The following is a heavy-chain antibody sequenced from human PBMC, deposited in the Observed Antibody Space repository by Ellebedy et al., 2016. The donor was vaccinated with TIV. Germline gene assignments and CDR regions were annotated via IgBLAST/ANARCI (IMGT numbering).Heavy chain of an antibody. CDR2: IDPGDSFT. CDR3: TRHRGERWRQFASDF. Sequence: GESLKISCNTSGYSFSYYWINWVRHVPGKGLEWMGQIDPGDSFTNYNPSFHGHVTISADKSLSVVYLQWNSLKATDTATYYCTRHRGERWRQFASDFWGQGTPVTVSS. CDR1: GYSFSYYW. D-gene: IGHD5-24*01. J-gene: IGHJ4*02. V-gene: IGHV5-10-1*01.